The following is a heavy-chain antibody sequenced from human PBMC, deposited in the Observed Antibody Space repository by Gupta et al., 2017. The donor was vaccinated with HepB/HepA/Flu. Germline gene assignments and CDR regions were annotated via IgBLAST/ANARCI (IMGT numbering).Heavy chain of an antibody. V-gene: IGHV1-2*02. CDR3: ATCSSTSCYKGHWFDP. Sequence: QVQLVQSGAEVKKPGASVKVSCKASGYTFTGYYMHWVRQAPGQGLEWMGWINPNSGGTNYAQKFQGRVTMTRDTSISTAYMELSRLRSDDTAMYYCATCSSTSCYKGHWFDPWGQGTLVTVAS. CDR2: INPNSGGT. J-gene: IGHJ5*02. D-gene: IGHD2-2*02. CDR1: GYTFTGYY.